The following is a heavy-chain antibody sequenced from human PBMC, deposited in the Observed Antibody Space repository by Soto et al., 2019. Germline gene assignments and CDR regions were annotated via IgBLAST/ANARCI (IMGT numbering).Heavy chain of an antibody. CDR1: GFPFNSYA. J-gene: IGHJ3*02. V-gene: IGHV3-23*01. CDR2: ISNSGGST. CDR3: AKVTSGGRSHDFRPFDI. D-gene: IGHD1-26*01. Sequence: PGGSLRLSCAASGFPFNSYAMSWVRQSPGKGLEWVSTISNSGGSTYYADSVKGRSTISRDNSKNTLYVQMNSLRAEDTAVYYCAKVTSGGRSHDFRPFDIWGQGTLVPVS.